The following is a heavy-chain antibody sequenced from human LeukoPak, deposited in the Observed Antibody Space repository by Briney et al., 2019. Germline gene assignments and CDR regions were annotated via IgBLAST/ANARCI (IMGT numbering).Heavy chain of an antibody. CDR2: ISYSSRAR. CDR1: GFTFSDYY. V-gene: IGHV3-11*04. CDR3: ARAYCSSTSCFG. D-gene: IGHD2-2*01. Sequence: KPGGSLRLSCAASGFTFSDYYMSWIRQAPGKGLEWVSSISYSSRARYYADSVKGRFTISRDNFKDSLYLQMDSLRAEDTAVYYCARAYCSSTSCFGWGQGTLVTVSS. J-gene: IGHJ4*02.